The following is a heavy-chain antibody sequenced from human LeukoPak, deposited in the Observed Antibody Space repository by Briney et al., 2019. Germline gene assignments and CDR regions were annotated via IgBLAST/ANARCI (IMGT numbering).Heavy chain of an antibody. CDR2: ISAYNGNT. CDR3: ARDLRGVAVLSDYYGMDV. CDR1: GYTFTSYG. D-gene: IGHD3-16*01. Sequence: ASVKVSCKASGYTFTSYGISWVRQAPGQGLEWMGWISAYNGNTNYAQKLQGRVTMTTDTSTSTAYMELRSLRSDDTAVYYCARDLRGVAVLSDYYGMDVWGQGTTVTVSS. V-gene: IGHV1-18*01. J-gene: IGHJ6*02.